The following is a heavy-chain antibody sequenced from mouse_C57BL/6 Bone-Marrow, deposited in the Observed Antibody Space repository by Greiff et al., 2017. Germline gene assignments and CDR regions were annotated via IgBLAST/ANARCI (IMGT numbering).Heavy chain of an antibody. J-gene: IGHJ4*01. V-gene: IGHV1-22*01. D-gene: IGHD2-5*01. CDR3: ARDSYTTNYGDY. CDR2: INPNNGGT. Sequence: EVKLMESGPELVKPGASVKMSCKASGYTFTDYNMHWVKQSHGKSLEWIGYINPNNGGTSYNQKFKGKATLTVNKSSSTAYMELRSLTSEDTAVYSCARDSYTTNYGDYWGQGTSVTVSS. CDR1: GYTFTDYN.